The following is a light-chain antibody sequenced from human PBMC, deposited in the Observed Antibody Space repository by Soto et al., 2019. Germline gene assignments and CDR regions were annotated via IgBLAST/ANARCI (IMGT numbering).Light chain of an antibody. CDR1: QSISSY. CDR3: QQSYSTPWT. J-gene: IGKJ1*01. Sequence: DIHMAHSPCTPSAPLFYRITLTFRASQSISSYLNWYQQKPGKAPKLLIYAASSLQSGVPSRFSGSGSGTDFTLTISSLQPEDFATYYCQQSYSTPWTFGQGTKVDI. V-gene: IGKV1-39*01. CDR2: AAS.